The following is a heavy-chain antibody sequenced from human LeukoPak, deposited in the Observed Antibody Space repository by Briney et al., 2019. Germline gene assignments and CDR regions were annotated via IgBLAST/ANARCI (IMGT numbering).Heavy chain of an antibody. CDR2: ISGSGSST. D-gene: IGHD6-6*01. V-gene: IGHV3-23*01. Sequence: GGSLRLSCAASGFTFSGYAMSWVRQAPGKGLEWVSAISGSGSSTYYTDSVKGRFAISRDNSKNTLYLQMNSLRAEDTAVYYCAKGEYSSSSEFDYWGQGTLVTVSS. CDR3: AKGEYSSSSEFDY. CDR1: GFTFSGYA. J-gene: IGHJ4*02.